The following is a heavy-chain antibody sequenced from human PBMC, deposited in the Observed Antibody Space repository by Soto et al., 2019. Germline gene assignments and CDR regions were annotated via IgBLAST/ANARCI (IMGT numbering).Heavy chain of an antibody. V-gene: IGHV1-18*01. J-gene: IGHJ4*02. CDR3: ARDGSSSAIVVVPAAPFTY. CDR2: ISAYNGNT. Sequence: QVRLVQSGAEVKKPGASVKVSCKASGYTFTSYGISWVRQAPGQGLEWMGWISAYNGNTNYAQKLPGRVTMTTDTSTSTAYMELRSLRSDDTAVYYCARDGSSSAIVVVPAAPFTYGGQGTLVTVSS. CDR1: GYTFTSYG. D-gene: IGHD2-2*01.